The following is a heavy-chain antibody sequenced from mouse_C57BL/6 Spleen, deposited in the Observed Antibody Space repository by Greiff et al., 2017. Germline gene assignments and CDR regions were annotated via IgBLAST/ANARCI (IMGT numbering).Heavy chain of an antibody. CDR3: ARDSYDGYYGDY. V-gene: IGHV5-4*01. CDR2: ISDGGSYT. CDR1: GFTFSSYA. J-gene: IGHJ2*01. D-gene: IGHD2-3*01. Sequence: EVQVVESGGGLVKPGGSLKLSCAASGFTFSSYAMSWVRQTPEKRLEWVATISDGGSYTYYPDNVKGRFTISRDNAKNNLYLQMSHLKSEDTAMYYCARDSYDGYYGDYWGQGTTLTVSS.